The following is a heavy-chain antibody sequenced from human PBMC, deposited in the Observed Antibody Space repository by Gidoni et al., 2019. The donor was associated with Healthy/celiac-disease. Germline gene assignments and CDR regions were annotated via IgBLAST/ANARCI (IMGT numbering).Heavy chain of an antibody. Sequence: QVQLQQWGAGLFKPSETLSLTCAVYGWSFRCYYWSCIRQPPGKGLEWIGEINHSGSTNYNPSLKNRVTITVETSKNQFALKRSSVTAADTAVYYCARVEATYYYGSGSYNLLGEPIDYWGQGTLVTVSS. J-gene: IGHJ4*02. CDR2: INHSGST. CDR1: GWSFRCYY. V-gene: IGHV4-34*01. CDR3: ARVEATYYYGSGSYNLLGEPIDY. D-gene: IGHD3-10*01.